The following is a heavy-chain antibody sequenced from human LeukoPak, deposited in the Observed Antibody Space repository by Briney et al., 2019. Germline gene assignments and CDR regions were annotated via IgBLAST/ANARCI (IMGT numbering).Heavy chain of an antibody. CDR3: ATYDQRLAFDN. J-gene: IGHJ4*02. CDR1: GGPISSYY. CDR2: IYTSGSS. V-gene: IGHV4-4*07. Sequence: SETLSLTCSVSGGPISSYYWSWIRQPAGKGLEWIGRIYTSGSSNYNPSLKSRVTMSVDTSKKQFPLKLNSVTAADTAVYYCATYDQRLAFDNWGQGTLVTVSS. D-gene: IGHD2-2*01.